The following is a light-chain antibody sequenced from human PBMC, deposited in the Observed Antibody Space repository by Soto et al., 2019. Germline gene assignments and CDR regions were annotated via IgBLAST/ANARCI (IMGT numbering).Light chain of an antibody. CDR1: QSVSSSY. CDR3: QQFGSSSWT. Sequence: ESVLTQSPGTLSLSPGEKATLSCRASQSVSSSYLAWYQQKPGQAPRLLIYGASSRATGIPDGFSGSGSGTDFTLTVSRLEPEDFAVYYCQQFGSSSWTFGQGTKV. CDR2: GAS. J-gene: IGKJ1*01. V-gene: IGKV3-20*01.